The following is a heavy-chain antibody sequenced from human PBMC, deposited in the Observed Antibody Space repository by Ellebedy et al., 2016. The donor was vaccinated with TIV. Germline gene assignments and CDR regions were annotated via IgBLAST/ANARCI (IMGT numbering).Heavy chain of an antibody. CDR1: ADTIDTHY. CDR2: IDPSGDNA. D-gene: IGHD1-1*01. J-gene: IGHJ4*02. V-gene: IGHV1-46*02. Sequence: AASVKVSSKASADTIDTHYVHWVRQAPGQGLEWMGIIDPSGDNANYTQKFQGRVTMTRDTSTSTVYMELNSLRSEDTALYYCVRANDQDFDSWGQGTLVTVSS. CDR3: VRANDQDFDS.